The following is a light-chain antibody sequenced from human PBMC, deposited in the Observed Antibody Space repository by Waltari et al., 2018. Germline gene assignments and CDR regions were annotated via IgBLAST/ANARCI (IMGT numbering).Light chain of an antibody. CDR3: QQYYSSPWT. CDR1: QNVLYSSNNRNY. V-gene: IGKV4-1*01. J-gene: IGKJ1*01. CDR2: WAS. Sequence: DIVMTQSPDSLSASLGGRATINCKASQNVLYSSNNRNYLAWYQVKPGQPPKVLIYWASMRENGVPDRFSGSGSGTDFTLTINSLQAEDMAVYYCQQYYSSPWTFGQGTKVEIK.